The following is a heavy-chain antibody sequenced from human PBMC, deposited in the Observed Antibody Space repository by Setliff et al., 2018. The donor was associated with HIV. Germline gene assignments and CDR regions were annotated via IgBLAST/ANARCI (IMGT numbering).Heavy chain of an antibody. CDR2: IYYSGST. CDR3: ARGYCSAGYCYDPYKWFDP. Sequence: PSETLSLTCTVSGGSISNSRYYWSWIRQPPGKGLEWIGSIYYSGSTYYNPSLKSRVTISVDTSKNQFSLKLSSVTAADAAVYYCARGYCSAGYCYDPYKWFDPWGQGTLVTVSS. V-gene: IGHV4-39*01. D-gene: IGHD2-15*01. J-gene: IGHJ5*02. CDR1: GGSISNSRYY.